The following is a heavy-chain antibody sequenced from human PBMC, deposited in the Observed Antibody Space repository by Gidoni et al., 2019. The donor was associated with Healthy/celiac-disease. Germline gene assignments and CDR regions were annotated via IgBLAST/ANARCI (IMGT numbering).Heavy chain of an antibody. Sequence: EVQLVESGGVVVQPGGSLRLSCAASGFPFDDYTMHWVRQAPGKGLEWVSLISWDGGSTYYADSVKGRFTISRDNSKNSLYLQMNSLRTEDTALYYCAKAGITILWGMDVWGQGTTVTVSS. CDR2: ISWDGGST. D-gene: IGHD3-3*01. CDR3: AKAGITILWGMDV. V-gene: IGHV3-43*01. J-gene: IGHJ6*02. CDR1: GFPFDDYT.